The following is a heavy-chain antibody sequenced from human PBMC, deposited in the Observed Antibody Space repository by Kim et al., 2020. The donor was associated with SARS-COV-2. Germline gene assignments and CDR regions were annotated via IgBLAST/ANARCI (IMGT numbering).Heavy chain of an antibody. D-gene: IGHD2-2*02. V-gene: IGHV3-23*01. CDR3: ANEGVVPAAIPYGGAFDI. Sequence: GGSLRLSCAGSGFTFSSYAMSWVRQAPGKGLEWVSAISGSGGSTYYADSVKGRFTISRDNSKNTLYLQMNSLRAEDTAVYYCANEGVVPAAIPYGGAFDIWGQGTMVTVSS. CDR2: ISGSGGST. J-gene: IGHJ3*02. CDR1: GFTFSSYA.